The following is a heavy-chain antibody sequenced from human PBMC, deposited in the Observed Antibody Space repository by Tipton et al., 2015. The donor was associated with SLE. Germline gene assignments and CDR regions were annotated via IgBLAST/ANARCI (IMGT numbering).Heavy chain of an antibody. V-gene: IGHV4-34*01. CDR2: INHSGST. Sequence: LRLSCAVYGGSFSGYYWSWIRKPPGKGLEWIGKINHSGSTNYNPSLKSRVTISVDTSKNQFSLKLSSVTAADTAVYYCARTITMMMFPGAFDIWGQGTMVTVSS. J-gene: IGHJ3*02. CDR1: GGSFSGYY. D-gene: IGHD3-22*01. CDR3: ARTITMMMFPGAFDI.